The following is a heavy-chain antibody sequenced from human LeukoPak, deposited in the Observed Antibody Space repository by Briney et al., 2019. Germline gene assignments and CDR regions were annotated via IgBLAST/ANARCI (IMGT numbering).Heavy chain of an antibody. CDR3: AREFTQGLDAFDI. CDR2: ISSSSSTI. CDR1: GFTFNEYG. J-gene: IGHJ3*02. Sequence: AGGSLRLSCAASGFTFNEYGLYWVRQAPGKGLEWVSYISSSSSTIYYADSVKGRFTISRDNAKNSLYLQMNSLRAEDTAVYYCAREFTQGLDAFDIWGQGTMVTVSS. V-gene: IGHV3-48*01.